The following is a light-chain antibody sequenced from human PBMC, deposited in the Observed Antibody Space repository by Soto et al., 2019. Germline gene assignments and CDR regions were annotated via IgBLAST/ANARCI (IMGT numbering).Light chain of an antibody. J-gene: IGLJ3*02. V-gene: IGLV2-14*01. CDR1: SSDVGGYNY. Sequence: QSVLTQPASVSGSRGQSITISCTGTSSDVGGYNYVSGYQQHPGKAPKRMIYEVSNRPSGVSNRFSGSKSGNTASLTISGLQAEDEADYYCSSYTSSSTRVFGGGTKVTVL. CDR3: SSYTSSSTRV. CDR2: EVS.